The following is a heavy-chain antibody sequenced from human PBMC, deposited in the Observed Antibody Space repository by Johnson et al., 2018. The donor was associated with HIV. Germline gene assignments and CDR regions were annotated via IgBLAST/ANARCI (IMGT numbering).Heavy chain of an antibody. J-gene: IGHJ3*02. V-gene: IGHV3-30*02. CDR3: AKERGIVVVRDACDI. D-gene: IGHD3-22*01. CDR1: GFTFSSYG. CDR2: IRYDGSNK. Sequence: QVQLVESGGGVVQPGGSLRLSCAASGFTFSSYGMHWVRQAPGKGLEWVAFIRYDGSNKYYADSVKGRFTISRDNSKNTLYLQMNSLRAEDTAVYYCAKERGIVVVRDACDIWGQGTMVTVSS.